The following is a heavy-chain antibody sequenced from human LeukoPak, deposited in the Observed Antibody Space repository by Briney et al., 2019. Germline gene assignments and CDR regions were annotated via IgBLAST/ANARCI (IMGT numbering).Heavy chain of an antibody. V-gene: IGHV3-53*01. CDR2: IYSGGDT. CDR1: GFTVSSNY. Sequence: GGSRRLSCAASGFTVSSNYMSWVRQAPGKGLEWVSVIYSGGDTYYADSVKGRFTISRDNSKNTLYLQMNTLRAEDTAVYYWARASGYSGYDPFDYWGQGTLVTVSS. D-gene: IGHD5-12*01. CDR3: ARASGYSGYDPFDY. J-gene: IGHJ4*02.